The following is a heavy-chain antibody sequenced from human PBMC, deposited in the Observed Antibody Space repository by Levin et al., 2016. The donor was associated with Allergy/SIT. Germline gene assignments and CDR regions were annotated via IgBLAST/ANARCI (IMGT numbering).Heavy chain of an antibody. J-gene: IGHJ4*02. V-gene: IGHV3-74*01. CDR2: INSDGSST. Sequence: GESLKISCVASGFTFSSFWMHWVRQAPGKGLVWVSRINSDGSSTNYADSVKGRFTISRDNAKNSLYLQMNSLRAEDTAVYYCARDSGVIFDYWGQGTLVTVSS. CDR3: ARDSGVIFDY. CDR1: GFTFSSFW. D-gene: IGHD2-21*01.